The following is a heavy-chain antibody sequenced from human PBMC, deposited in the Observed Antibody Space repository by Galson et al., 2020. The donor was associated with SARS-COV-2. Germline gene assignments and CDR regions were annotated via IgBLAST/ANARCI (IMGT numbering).Heavy chain of an antibody. CDR3: ARTEAAAGIWFDY. Sequence: HGESLKISCKGSGYSFTSYWISWVRQMPGKGLEWMGRIDPSDSYNNYSPSFQGHVTISADKSISTAYLQWSSLKASDTAMYYCARTEAAAGIWFDYWGQGTLVTVSS. CDR1: GYSFTSYW. J-gene: IGHJ4*02. D-gene: IGHD6-13*01. V-gene: IGHV5-10-1*01. CDR2: IDPSDSYN.